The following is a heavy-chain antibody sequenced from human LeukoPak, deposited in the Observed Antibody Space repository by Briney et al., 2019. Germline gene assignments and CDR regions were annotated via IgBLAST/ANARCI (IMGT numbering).Heavy chain of an antibody. Sequence: GGSLRLSCAASEFPFSSYSMIWVRQARGEGVEWVSYISSSSSTIYYADSVKGRFTISRDNAKNSMSLQMNSLSAEDTAVYYCARDPAPGLRPGRIEACFFDYWGQGTLVTVHS. CDR1: EFPFSSYS. D-gene: IGHD6-13*01. CDR3: ARDPAPGLRPGRIEACFFDY. CDR2: ISSSSSTI. V-gene: IGHV3-48*01. J-gene: IGHJ4*02.